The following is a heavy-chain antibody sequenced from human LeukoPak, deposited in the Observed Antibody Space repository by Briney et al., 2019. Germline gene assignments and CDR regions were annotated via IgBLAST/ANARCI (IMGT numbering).Heavy chain of an antibody. Sequence: SETLSLTCTVSGGSISSYYWSWIRQPPGRGLEWIGYIYYSGSTNYNPSLKSRVTISLDTSKNQFSLKLSSVTAADTAVYYCAKGSGSYYSAEYVQHWGQGNVVTVSS. J-gene: IGHJ1*01. CDR3: AKGSGSYYSAEYVQH. CDR2: IYYSGST. V-gene: IGHV4-59*01. CDR1: GGSISSYY. D-gene: IGHD3-10*01.